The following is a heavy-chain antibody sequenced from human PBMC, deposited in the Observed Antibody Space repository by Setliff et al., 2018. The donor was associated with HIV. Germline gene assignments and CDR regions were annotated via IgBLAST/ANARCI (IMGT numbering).Heavy chain of an antibody. Sequence: GGSLRLSCVASGFTFSNFGMSWVRQAPGKGLEWVSGIDPSGGSTSYADSVKGRFTISRDNSKNTVYLQMTSLRAEDTAVYYCARGPLSSSWYNWFDPWGQGTLVTVSS. CDR3: ARGPLSSSWYNWFDP. CDR2: IDPSGGST. V-gene: IGHV3-23*01. J-gene: IGHJ5*02. CDR1: GFTFSNFG. D-gene: IGHD6-13*01.